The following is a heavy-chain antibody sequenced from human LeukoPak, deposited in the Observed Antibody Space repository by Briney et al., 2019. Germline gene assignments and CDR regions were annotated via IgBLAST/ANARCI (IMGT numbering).Heavy chain of an antibody. Sequence: SGPTLVKPTQTLTLTCTFSGFSLSTNAVAVGWVRQPPGQALEWLTFIYGNDDKRYSPPLASRLIITKDTSKNQVVLTMTDMDYVDTATYYCVHRTMVTSVDHWGQGTLVTVSS. J-gene: IGHJ4*02. D-gene: IGHD4-17*01. CDR1: GFSLSTNAVA. V-gene: IGHV2-5*01. CDR3: VHRTMVTSVDH. CDR2: IYGNDDK.